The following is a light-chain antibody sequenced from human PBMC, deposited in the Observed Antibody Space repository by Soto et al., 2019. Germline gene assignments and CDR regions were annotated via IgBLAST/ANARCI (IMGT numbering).Light chain of an antibody. CDR3: QQYGSSPRT. Sequence: EIVLTQSPGTPSLSPGERATLSCRASQSVSSSYLAWYQQKPGQAPRLLIYGASSRATGIPDRFSGSGSGTDFTLTISRLEPDAFAVYYCQQYGSSPRTFGQGTKVDIK. CDR1: QSVSSSY. CDR2: GAS. J-gene: IGKJ1*01. V-gene: IGKV3-20*01.